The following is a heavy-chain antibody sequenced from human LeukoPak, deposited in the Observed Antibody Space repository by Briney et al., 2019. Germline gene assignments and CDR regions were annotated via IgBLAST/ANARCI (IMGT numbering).Heavy chain of an antibody. CDR2: IYYSGST. CDR1: SGSISTYY. Sequence: SETPSLTCTVSSGSISTYYWSWIRQPPGKGLEWIGYIYYSGSTNYNPSLKSRVTISVDTSKNQFSLKLSSVTAADTAVYYCARDRCSSTSCYARWFDPWGQGTLVTVSS. V-gene: IGHV4-59*01. D-gene: IGHD2-2*01. J-gene: IGHJ5*02. CDR3: ARDRCSSTSCYARWFDP.